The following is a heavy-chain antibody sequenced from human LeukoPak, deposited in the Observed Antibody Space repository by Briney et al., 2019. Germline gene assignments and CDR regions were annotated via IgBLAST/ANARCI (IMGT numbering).Heavy chain of an antibody. D-gene: IGHD6-13*01. CDR1: GFTFSSYA. V-gene: IGHV3-23*01. J-gene: IGHJ4*02. Sequence: GGSLRLSCAASGFTFSSYAMSWVRQAPGKGLEWVSAISGSGGSTYYADSVEGRFTISRDSSKNTLYLQMNSLRAEDTAVYYCAKTLLRIAAAGTFDYWGQGTLVTVSS. CDR3: AKTLLRIAAAGTFDY. CDR2: ISGSGGST.